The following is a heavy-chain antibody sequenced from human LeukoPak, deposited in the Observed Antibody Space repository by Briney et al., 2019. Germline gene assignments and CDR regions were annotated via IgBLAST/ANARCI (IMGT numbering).Heavy chain of an antibody. CDR2: ISSSSSYI. Sequence: PGGSLRLSCAASGFTFSSYSMNWVRQAPGKGLEWVSSISSSSSYIYYADSVKGRFTISRDNAKNSLYLQMNSLRAEDTAVYYCARDSTTDDFWSGYSSYGMDVWGQGTTVTVSS. J-gene: IGHJ6*02. CDR3: ARDSTTDDFWSGYSSYGMDV. CDR1: GFTFSSYS. V-gene: IGHV3-21*01. D-gene: IGHD3-3*01.